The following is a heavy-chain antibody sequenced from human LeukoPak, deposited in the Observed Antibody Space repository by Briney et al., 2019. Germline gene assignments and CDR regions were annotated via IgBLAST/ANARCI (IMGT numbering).Heavy chain of an antibody. CDR1: GFTFSSYE. CDR2: ISSSGSTK. D-gene: IGHD6-13*01. J-gene: IGHJ4*02. Sequence: GGSLRLSCAASGFTFSSYEMNWVRQAPGKGLEWVSYISSSGSTKYYADSVKGRFTISRDNAKNSLYLQMNSLRAEDTAVYYCAREGSSWSEGRLWYFDYWGQGTLVTVSS. V-gene: IGHV3-48*03. CDR3: AREGSSWSEGRLWYFDY.